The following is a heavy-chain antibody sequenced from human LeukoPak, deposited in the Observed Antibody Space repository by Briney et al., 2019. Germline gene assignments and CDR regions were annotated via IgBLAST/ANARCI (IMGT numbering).Heavy chain of an antibody. CDR1: GFTFSSYG. D-gene: IGHD2-15*01. Sequence: GRSLRLSCAASGFTFSSYGMHWVRQAPGKGLEWVAVIWYDGSNKYYADSVKGRFTISRDNSKNTLYLQMNSLRAEDTAVYYCATATAHYYMDVWGKGTTVTVSS. V-gene: IGHV3-33*01. CDR3: ATATAHYYMDV. J-gene: IGHJ6*03. CDR2: IWYDGSNK.